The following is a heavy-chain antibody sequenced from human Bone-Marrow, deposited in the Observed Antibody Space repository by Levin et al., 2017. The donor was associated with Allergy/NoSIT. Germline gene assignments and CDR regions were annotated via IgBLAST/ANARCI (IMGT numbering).Heavy chain of an antibody. CDR3: ERGKSSSFRFYFDN. D-gene: IGHD6-6*01. J-gene: IGHJ4*02. CDR1: GGSFSSGSYY. CDR2: LHHSGST. Sequence: SQTLSLTCTVSGGSFSSGSYYWSWIRQLPGKGLEWIGYLHHSGSTFYNPSLKSRVTISLGTSDNQFSLKLRSVTAADTAVFYFERGKSSSFRFYFDNWGQGTLVTV. V-gene: IGHV4-61*01.